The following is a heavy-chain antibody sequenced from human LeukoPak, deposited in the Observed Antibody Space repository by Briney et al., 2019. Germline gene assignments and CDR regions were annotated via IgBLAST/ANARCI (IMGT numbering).Heavy chain of an antibody. CDR3: ARDKSGSYSPPAY. J-gene: IGHJ4*02. V-gene: IGHV1-69*05. CDR2: IIPIFGTA. D-gene: IGHD1-26*01. CDR1: GGTFSSYA. Sequence: SVKVSCKASGGTFSSYAISWVRQAPGQGLEWMGGIIPIFGTANYAQKFQGRVTITTDESTSTAYMELSSLRSEDTAVYYCARDKSGSYSPPAYWGQGTLVTVSS.